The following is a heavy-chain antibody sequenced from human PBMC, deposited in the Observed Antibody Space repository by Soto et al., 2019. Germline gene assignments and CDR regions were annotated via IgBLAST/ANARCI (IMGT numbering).Heavy chain of an antibody. D-gene: IGHD6-13*01. Sequence: SETLSLTCTVSGGSISSGGYYWSWIRQHPGKGLEWIGYIYYSGSTYYNPSLKSRVTISVDTSKNQFSLKLSSVTAADTAVYYCARSPGGYSSSWGDYYYYLDVWGKGTTVTVSS. J-gene: IGHJ6*03. CDR1: GGSISSGGYY. CDR2: IYYSGST. CDR3: ARSPGGYSSSWGDYYYYLDV. V-gene: IGHV4-31*03.